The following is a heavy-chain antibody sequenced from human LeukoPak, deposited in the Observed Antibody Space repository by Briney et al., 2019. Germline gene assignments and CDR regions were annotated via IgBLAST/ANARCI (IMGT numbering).Heavy chain of an antibody. V-gene: IGHV1-46*01. Sequence: GASVKVSCKTSGYSFTAFYIHWVRQAPGQGLEWMGIINPSIDSINYARKFQRRVTMTSDTSTSTVYMELSDLRSEDTAVYYCAREWRIQLYLPDYWGQGTLVTVSS. J-gene: IGHJ4*02. CDR2: INPSIDSI. CDR1: GYSFTAFY. CDR3: AREWRIQLYLPDY. D-gene: IGHD5-18*01.